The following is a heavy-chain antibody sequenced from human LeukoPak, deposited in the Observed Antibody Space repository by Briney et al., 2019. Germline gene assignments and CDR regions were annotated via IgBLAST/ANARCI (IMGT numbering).Heavy chain of an antibody. CDR3: ARLAPWGYYFDY. CDR2: VNHSGST. D-gene: IGHD3-16*01. Sequence: SETLSLTCAVYGGSFSGYYWSWIRQPPGKGLEWIGEVNHSGSTNYNPSLKSRVTISVDTSKNQVSLKLSSVTAADTAVYYCARLAPWGYYFDYWGQGTPVTVSS. V-gene: IGHV4-34*01. J-gene: IGHJ4*02. CDR1: GGSFSGYY.